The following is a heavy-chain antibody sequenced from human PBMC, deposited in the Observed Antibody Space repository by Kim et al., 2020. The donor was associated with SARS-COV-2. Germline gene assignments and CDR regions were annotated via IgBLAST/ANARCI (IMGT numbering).Heavy chain of an antibody. CDR1: GFTFTSHA. Sequence: GGSLRLSCVASGFTFTSHAMSWVRQAPGKGLEWVSGSSGSGSDTYYADSVKGRFTISRDNSENTLYMQLSSLRAEDTAVYYCAKDLHARFYGDYFTANFDYWGQGTLVTVSS. V-gene: IGHV3-23*01. CDR3: AKDLHARFYGDYFTANFDY. CDR2: SSGSGSDT. J-gene: IGHJ4*02. D-gene: IGHD4-17*01.